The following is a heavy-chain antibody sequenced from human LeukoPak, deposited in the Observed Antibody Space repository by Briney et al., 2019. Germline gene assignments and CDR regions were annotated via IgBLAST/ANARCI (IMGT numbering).Heavy chain of an antibody. CDR2: IYTSGST. J-gene: IGHJ4*02. V-gene: IGHV4-61*02. Sequence: SETLSLTCTVSGGCISSSSYYWSWIRQPAGKGLEWIGRIYTSGSTNYNPSLKSRVTMSVDTSKNQFSLKLSSVTAADTAVYYCARVGGATVDYWGQGTLVTVSS. CDR1: GGCISSSSYY. D-gene: IGHD1-26*01. CDR3: ARVGGATVDY.